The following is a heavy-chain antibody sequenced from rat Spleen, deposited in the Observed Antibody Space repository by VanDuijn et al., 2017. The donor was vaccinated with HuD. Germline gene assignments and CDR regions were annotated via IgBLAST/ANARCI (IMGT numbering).Heavy chain of an antibody. Sequence: EVQLVESGGGLVQPGRSLKFSCAASGLSFSDHYVAWVRQAPTKGLEWVATINYDGRSTFYRDSVRDRFTISRDDGESTLYLQMNSLRSEDTATYYCVRLYNNHGYWYFDFWGPGTMVTVSS. D-gene: IGHD1-5*01. CDR1: GLSFSDHY. CDR2: INYDGRST. V-gene: IGHV5-17*01. CDR3: VRLYNNHGYWYFDF. J-gene: IGHJ1*01.